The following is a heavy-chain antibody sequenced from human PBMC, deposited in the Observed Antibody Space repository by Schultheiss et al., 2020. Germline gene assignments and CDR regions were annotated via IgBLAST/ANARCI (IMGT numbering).Heavy chain of an antibody. J-gene: IGHJ4*02. CDR1: GFTFSNAW. Sequence: WGSLRLSCAASGFTFSNAWMSWVRQAPGKGLEWIAAISTSGGSTDYADSVKGRFTISRDNSKNTLYLQMNSLRAEDTAVYYCARSYYDSSGYYTDYYAIDYWGKGTLVTGSS. CDR3: ARSYYDSSGYYTDYYAIDY. CDR2: ISTSGGST. D-gene: IGHD3-22*01. V-gene: IGHV3-23*01.